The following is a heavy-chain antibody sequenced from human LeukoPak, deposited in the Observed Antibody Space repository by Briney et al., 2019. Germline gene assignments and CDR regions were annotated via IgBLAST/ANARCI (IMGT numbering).Heavy chain of an antibody. J-gene: IGHJ6*02. CDR2: TSISGYTI. CDR3: AREGLVQQLAYGMDV. D-gene: IGHD6-13*01. V-gene: IGHV3-48*03. Sequence: GGSLRLSCEASGFSFSSYEMNWVRQAPGKGLEWVSYTSISGYTIHYADSVKGRFTISRDNANNSLYLQMNSLRAEDTAVYYCAREGLVQQLAYGMDVWGQGTTVTVSS. CDR1: GFSFSSYE.